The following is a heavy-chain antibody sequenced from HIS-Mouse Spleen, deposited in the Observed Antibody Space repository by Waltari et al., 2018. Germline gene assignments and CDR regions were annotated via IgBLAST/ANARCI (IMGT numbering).Heavy chain of an antibody. V-gene: IGHV4-39*07. J-gene: IGHJ2*01. CDR3: AREIPYSSSWYDWYFDL. Sequence: QLQLQESGPGLVKPSETLSLTCTVSACSISSRSYYWGWIRQPPGKGLEWIGSIYYSGSTYYNPSLKSRVTISVDTSKNQFSLKLSSVTAADTAVYYCAREIPYSSSWYDWYFDLWGRGTLVTVSS. CDR2: IYYSGST. D-gene: IGHD6-13*01. CDR1: ACSISSRSYY.